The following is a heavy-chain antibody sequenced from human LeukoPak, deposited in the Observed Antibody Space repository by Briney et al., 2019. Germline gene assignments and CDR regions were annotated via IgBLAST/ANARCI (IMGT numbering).Heavy chain of an antibody. CDR3: ARQLPTAAADTRGYFDY. V-gene: IGHV4-39*01. D-gene: IGHD6-25*01. Sequence: SETLSLTCSVSAGSISNGDYYWGWIRQAPGKGLEWIGCIFYGESTHYNLSLKSRATISVDTSKNQFSLKLTSVTAADAAIYYCARQLPTAAADTRGYFDYWGQGTVVTVSS. J-gene: IGHJ4*01. CDR1: AGSISNGDYY. CDR2: IFYGEST.